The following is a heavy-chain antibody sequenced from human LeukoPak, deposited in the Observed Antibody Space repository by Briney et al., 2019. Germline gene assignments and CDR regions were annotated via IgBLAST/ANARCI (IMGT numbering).Heavy chain of an antibody. V-gene: IGHV2-70*04. J-gene: IGHJ4*02. CDR2: IDWEDNI. D-gene: IGHD6-19*01. CDR1: GFSLSTRGMR. Sequence: SGPTLVDPTQTLTLTCTFSGFSLSTRGMRVSWIRQPPGKALEWLALIDWEDNIFYSSSLSARLTVSKDTSKNQAALTLTNVDPADTATYYCARTSHTGVWYDLDSWGQGTLVTVSS. CDR3: ARTSHTGVWYDLDS.